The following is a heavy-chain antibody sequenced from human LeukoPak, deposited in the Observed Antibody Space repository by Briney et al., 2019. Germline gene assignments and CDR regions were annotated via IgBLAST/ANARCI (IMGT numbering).Heavy chain of an antibody. CDR2: INPNSGGT. Sequence: ASVKVSCKASGYTFTGYYMHWVRQAPGQGLEWMGWINPNSGGTNYTQKFQGRVTMTRDTSISTAYMELSRLRSDDTAVYYCARDPYCSSTSCYMLDYWGQGTLVTVSS. V-gene: IGHV1-2*02. J-gene: IGHJ4*02. D-gene: IGHD2-2*02. CDR3: ARDPYCSSTSCYMLDY. CDR1: GYTFTGYY.